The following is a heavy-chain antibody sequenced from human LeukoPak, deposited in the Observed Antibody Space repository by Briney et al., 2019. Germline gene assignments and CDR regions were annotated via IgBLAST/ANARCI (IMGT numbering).Heavy chain of an antibody. CDR1: GFTVSSNY. CDR2: IYSGGST. J-gene: IGHJ6*02. V-gene: IGHV3-53*05. Sequence: QSGGSLRLSCAASGFTVSSNYMSWVRQAPGKGLEWVSVIYSGGSTYYADSVKGRFTISRDNSKNKLYLQMNSLRVEDTAVYYCARDNSNSDYYYVMDVWGRGTTVTVSS. CDR3: ARDNSNSDYYYVMDV. D-gene: IGHD4-11*01.